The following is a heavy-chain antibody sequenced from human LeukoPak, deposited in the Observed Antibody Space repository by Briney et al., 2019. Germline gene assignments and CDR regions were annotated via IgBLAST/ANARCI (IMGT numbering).Heavy chain of an antibody. CDR2: IYSGGST. V-gene: IGHV3-53*01. CDR1: GFSVSSDY. J-gene: IGHJ4*02. Sequence: PGGSRRLSYAASGFSVSSDYLTWVRQAPGKGLEWVSVIYSGGSTYYADSVKGRFTISRDNSKNTLYLQMNNVRVEDTAVYFCARYRTALNYWGQGTLVTASS. CDR3: ARYRTALNY. D-gene: IGHD5-18*01.